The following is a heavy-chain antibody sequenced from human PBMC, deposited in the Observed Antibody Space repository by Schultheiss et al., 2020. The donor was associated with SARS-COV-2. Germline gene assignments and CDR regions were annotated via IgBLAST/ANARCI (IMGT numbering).Heavy chain of an antibody. CDR1: GFTFDDYA. D-gene: IGHD5-18*01. CDR3: AKGHGYSYDPFDY. V-gene: IGHV3-23*01. CDR2: ISGSGGST. J-gene: IGHJ4*02. Sequence: GGPLRLSCAASGFTFDDYAMHWVRQAPGKGLEWVSGISGSGGSTYYADSVKGRFTISRDNSKNTLYLQMNSLRAEDTAVYYCAKGHGYSYDPFDYWGQGTLVTVSS.